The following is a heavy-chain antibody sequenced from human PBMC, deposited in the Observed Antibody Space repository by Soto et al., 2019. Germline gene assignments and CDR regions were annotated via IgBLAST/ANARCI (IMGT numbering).Heavy chain of an antibody. CDR3: AKHDSSSRNYFDY. CDR2: IYYSGST. CDR1: CGSISSSSYY. J-gene: IGHJ4*02. V-gene: IGHV4-39*01. D-gene: IGHD6-13*01. Sequence: SETLSLTCTVSCGSISSSSYYWGWIRQPPGKGLEWIGSIYYSGSTYYNPSLKSRVTISVDTSKNQFSLKLSSVTAADTAVYYCAKHDSSSRNYFDYWGQGTLVT.